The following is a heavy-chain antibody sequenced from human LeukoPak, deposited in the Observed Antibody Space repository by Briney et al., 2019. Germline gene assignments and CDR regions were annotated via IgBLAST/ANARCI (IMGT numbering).Heavy chain of an antibody. CDR1: GYTFTGYY. J-gene: IGHJ4*02. CDR3: ARVLRYFDWSHFDY. CDR2: MNPNSGNT. Sequence: ASVKVSCKASGYTFTGYYIYWVRQATGQGLEWMGWMNPNSGNTGYAQKFQGRVTMTRNTSISTAYMELSSLRSEDTAVYYCARVLRYFDWSHFDYWGQGTLVTVSS. D-gene: IGHD3-9*01. V-gene: IGHV1-8*02.